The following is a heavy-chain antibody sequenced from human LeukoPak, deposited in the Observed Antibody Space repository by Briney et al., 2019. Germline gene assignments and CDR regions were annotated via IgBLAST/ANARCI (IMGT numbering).Heavy chain of an antibody. CDR3: AREGATGGNPHLFDY. Sequence: ASVKVSCKASGYTFTGYYMHWVRQAPGQGLEWMGWINPNSGGTNYAQKFQGRVTMTRDTSISTAYMELSRLRSDDTAVYYCAREGATGGNPHLFDYWGQGTLVTVSS. CDR2: INPNSGGT. CDR1: GYTFTGYY. V-gene: IGHV1-2*02. J-gene: IGHJ4*02. D-gene: IGHD4-23*01.